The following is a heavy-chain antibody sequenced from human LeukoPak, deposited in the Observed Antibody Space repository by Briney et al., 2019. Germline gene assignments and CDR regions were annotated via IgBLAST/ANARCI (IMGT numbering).Heavy chain of an antibody. CDR1: GFTFSSYS. CDR2: SSSSNNYI. D-gene: IGHD6-19*01. Sequence: AGGSLRHSCADSGFTFSSYSTNWVRQAPRGGLEWVSSSSSSNNYIYYADSVKGRYTITRDNAKNSLYLQMNSLRAEDTAVYYCARDQKQWLADAFDIWGQGTMVTVSS. J-gene: IGHJ3*02. CDR3: ARDQKQWLADAFDI. V-gene: IGHV3-21*01.